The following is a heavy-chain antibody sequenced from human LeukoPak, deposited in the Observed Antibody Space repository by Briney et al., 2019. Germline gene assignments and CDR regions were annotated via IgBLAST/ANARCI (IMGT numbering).Heavy chain of an antibody. CDR2: ISGSGGST. D-gene: IGHD6-19*01. CDR1: GFTFSSYA. J-gene: IGHJ3*02. Sequence: PGGSLRLSCAASGFTFSSYAMSWVRQAPGKGLEWVSAISGSGGSTYYADSVRGRFTISRDNSKNTLYLQMNSLRAEDTAVYYCAKDSLGYSSGFDAFDIWGQGTMVTV. CDR3: AKDSLGYSSGFDAFDI. V-gene: IGHV3-23*01.